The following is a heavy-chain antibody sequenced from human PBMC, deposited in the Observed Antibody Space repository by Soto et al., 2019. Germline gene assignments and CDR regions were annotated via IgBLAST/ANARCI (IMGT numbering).Heavy chain of an antibody. J-gene: IGHJ5*02. CDR1: GGSISSGGYS. Sequence: SETLSLTCAVSGGSISSGGYSWSWIRQPPGKGLEWIGYIYHSGTTYYSPSLKSRVTISVDRSKNQFSLKLSSVTAADTAVYYCARTSSIAARPDWFDPWGQGTLVTVSS. D-gene: IGHD6-6*01. V-gene: IGHV4-30-2*01. CDR3: ARTSSIAARPDWFDP. CDR2: IYHSGTT.